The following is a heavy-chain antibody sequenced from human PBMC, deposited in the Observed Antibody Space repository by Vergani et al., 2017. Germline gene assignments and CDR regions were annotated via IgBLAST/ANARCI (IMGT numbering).Heavy chain of an antibody. Sequence: QVQLQESGPGVVKPSQTLSLTCAVSGGSISSGDHCWPWLRQRPGKGLEWIGYIFYSGTTYDNPSLRSRLTIPVDTSQNQFSLNLRSVTAADTAVYYCALVVTQVPASSHCYYMVVCVKGTTVVVSS. CDR2: IFYSGTT. D-gene: IGHD2-2*01. V-gene: IGHV4-31*11. J-gene: IGHJ6*03. CDR1: GGSISSGDHC. CDR3: ALVVTQVPASSHCYYMVV.